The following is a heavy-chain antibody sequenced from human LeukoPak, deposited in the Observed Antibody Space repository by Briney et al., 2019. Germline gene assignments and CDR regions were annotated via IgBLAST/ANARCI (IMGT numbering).Heavy chain of an antibody. J-gene: IGHJ4*02. Sequence: GGSLRLSCAASGFTLSTYTVNWVRQSPGEGLEWVSTIDKSGDLHYADSVKGRFTISRDSAKNSLYLQMNSLRAEDTAVYYCVRDAPYSHFDYWGQGTLVTVSS. V-gene: IGHV3-21*01. CDR2: IDKSGDL. CDR3: VRDAPYSHFDY. CDR1: GFTLSTYT. D-gene: IGHD4-11*01.